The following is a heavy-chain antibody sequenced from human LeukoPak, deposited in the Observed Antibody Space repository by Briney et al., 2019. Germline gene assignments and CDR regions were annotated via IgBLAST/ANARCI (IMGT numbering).Heavy chain of an antibody. CDR3: AKVRDTRDWYKDAFDV. V-gene: IGHV3-23*01. CDR2: ITGTGGST. Sequence: HPGGSLRLSCAASGFTFSSYGMHWVRQAPGKGLEWVSAITGTGGSTYYVASVKGRFTISRDNSRNTLYLQMSSLRAEDSAMYYCAKVRDTRDWYKDAFDVWGQGTRVTVSS. J-gene: IGHJ3*01. CDR1: GFTFSSYG. D-gene: IGHD6-19*01.